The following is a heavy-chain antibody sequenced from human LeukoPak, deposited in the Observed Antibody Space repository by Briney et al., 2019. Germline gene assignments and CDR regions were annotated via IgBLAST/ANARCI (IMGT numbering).Heavy chain of an antibody. CDR2: IYHSGST. CDR1: GGSISSGGYS. Sequence: SETLSLTCAVSGGSISSGGYSWSWIRQPPGKGLEWIGYIYHSGSTYYNPSLKSRVTISVDRSKNQFSLKLSSVTAADTAVYYCARGDYDILTGCYTNWFDPWGQGTLVTVSS. CDR3: ARGDYDILTGCYTNWFDP. D-gene: IGHD3-9*01. V-gene: IGHV4-30-2*01. J-gene: IGHJ5*02.